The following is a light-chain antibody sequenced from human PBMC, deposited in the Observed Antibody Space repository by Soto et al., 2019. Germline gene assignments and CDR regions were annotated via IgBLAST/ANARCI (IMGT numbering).Light chain of an antibody. V-gene: IGLV2-11*01. Sequence: QSALTQPRSVSGSPGQSVTISCTGTSSDVGAYNYVSWYQQHPDKAPKLMIYDVSKRPSGVPDRFSGSKSGNTASLTISGLQAEDEADYYCCSYAGGYTFGVFGGGTQLTVL. CDR1: SSDVGAYNY. J-gene: IGLJ3*02. CDR3: CSYAGGYTFGV. CDR2: DVS.